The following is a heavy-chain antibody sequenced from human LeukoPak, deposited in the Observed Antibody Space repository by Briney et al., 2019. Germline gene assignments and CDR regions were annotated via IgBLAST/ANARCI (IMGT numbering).Heavy chain of an antibody. J-gene: IGHJ6*02. CDR2: IIPILGIA. V-gene: IGHV1-69*04. CDR3: ARESKGSGWYYYYYGMDV. CDR1: GGTFSSYA. Sequence: ASVKVSCKASGGTFSSYAISWVRQAPGQGLEWMGRIIPILGIANYAQKFQGRVTITADKSTSTAYMELSSLRSEDTAVYYCARESKGSGWYYYYYGMDVRGQGTTVTVSS. D-gene: IGHD6-19*01.